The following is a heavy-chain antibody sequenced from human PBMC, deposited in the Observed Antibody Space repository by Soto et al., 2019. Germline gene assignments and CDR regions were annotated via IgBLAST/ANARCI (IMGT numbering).Heavy chain of an antibody. CDR1: GFTFSDYY. V-gene: IGHV3-11*01. J-gene: IGHJ4*02. D-gene: IGHD6-6*01. Sequence: GGSLRLSCAASGFTFSDYYMSWIRQAPGKGLEWVSYISSSGSTIYYADSVKGRFTISRDNAKNSLYLQMNSLRAEDTAVYYCAREAKYSSLAFDYWGQGTLVTVSS. CDR2: ISSSGSTI. CDR3: AREAKYSSLAFDY.